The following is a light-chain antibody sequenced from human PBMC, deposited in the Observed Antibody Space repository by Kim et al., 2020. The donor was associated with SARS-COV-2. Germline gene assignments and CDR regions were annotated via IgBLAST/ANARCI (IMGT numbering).Light chain of an antibody. CDR1: NLGSKG. Sequence: SYELTQPPSVSVAPGETATITCEGDNLGSKGVHWYQQRTGQAPILLISFQNDRPSGIPERFSAPRSGYTATLTISKVEAGEEADYYSQEWESTDDHYAFGTGTKGT. J-gene: IGLJ1*01. CDR2: FQN. CDR3: QEWESTDDHYA. V-gene: IGLV3-21*01.